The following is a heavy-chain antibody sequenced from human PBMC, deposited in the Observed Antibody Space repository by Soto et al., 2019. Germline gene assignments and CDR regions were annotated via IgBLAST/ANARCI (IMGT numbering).Heavy chain of an antibody. Sequence: EVQLLESGGGLVQPGGSLRLSCAASGFTLSSYAMSWVRQAPGKGLEWVSAISGSGGSTYYADSVKGRFTISRDNSKNTLYLQTNSLRAEDTAVYYCAKVGAVAGTAYYYYGMDVWGQGTTVTVSS. CDR3: AKVGAVAGTAYYYYGMDV. J-gene: IGHJ6*02. V-gene: IGHV3-23*01. CDR2: ISGSGGST. D-gene: IGHD6-19*01. CDR1: GFTLSSYA.